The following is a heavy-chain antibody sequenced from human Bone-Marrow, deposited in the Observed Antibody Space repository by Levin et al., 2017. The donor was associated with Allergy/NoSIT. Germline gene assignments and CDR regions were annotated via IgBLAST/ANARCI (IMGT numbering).Heavy chain of an antibody. CDR3: ARILNYYGSGTFYVTGYWYFDL. CDR2: IFSNDEK. V-gene: IGHV2-26*01. CDR1: GFSLTNDAMG. Sequence: SGPTLVKPTETLTLTCTVSGFSLTNDAMGVSWIRQPPGKALEWLAHIFSNDEKFYNTSLKSRLTVSEDTSRSQVVLTLTKMDPVDTATYYCARILNYYGSGTFYVTGYWYFDLWGRGTLVTVSS. J-gene: IGHJ2*01. D-gene: IGHD3-10*01.